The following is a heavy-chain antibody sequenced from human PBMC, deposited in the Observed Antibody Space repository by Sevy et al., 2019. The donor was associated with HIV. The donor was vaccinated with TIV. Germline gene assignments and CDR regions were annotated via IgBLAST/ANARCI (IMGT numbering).Heavy chain of an antibody. CDR3: ARAGYYYDIGGLHY. CDR1: GFIFSDYD. D-gene: IGHD3-22*01. J-gene: IGHJ4*02. CDR2: ISSRSSYI. Sequence: GGCLRLSCAASGFIFSDYDMNWVRQAPGKGLEWISVISSRSSYIKYADSLKGRVTISRDNANNSLFLQLNSLRAEYTAVYYCARAGYYYDIGGLHYWGQGALVTVSS. V-gene: IGHV3-11*05.